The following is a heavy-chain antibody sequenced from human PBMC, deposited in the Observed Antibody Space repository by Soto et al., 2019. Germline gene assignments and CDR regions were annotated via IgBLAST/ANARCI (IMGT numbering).Heavy chain of an antibody. J-gene: IGHJ6*02. V-gene: IGHV4-39*01. CDR1: GGSISSSSYY. CDR3: ARHHHFRRGYYYYGMEV. CDR2: IYYSVST. D-gene: IGHD3-16*01. Sequence: SETLSLTCTVSGGSISSSSYYCGWIRQPPGKGLEWIGSIYYSVSTYYNPSLKSRVTISVDTSENQFALKLSSVTAADTAVYYWARHHHFRRGYYYYGMEVWGQGTTVTVSS.